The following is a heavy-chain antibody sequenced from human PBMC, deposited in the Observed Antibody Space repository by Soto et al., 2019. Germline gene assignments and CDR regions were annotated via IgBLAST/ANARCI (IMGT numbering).Heavy chain of an antibody. CDR1: GYTFTSYD. CDR2: MNPNSGNT. V-gene: IGHV1-8*01. Sequence: GASVKVSCKASGYTFTSYDINWVRQATGQGLEWMGWMNPNSGNTGYAQKFQGRVTMTRNTSISTAYMELSSLRSEDTAVYYCATYYDILTGYYKAYRPPTWGQGTLVTVSS. CDR3: ATYYDILTGYYKAYRPPT. J-gene: IGHJ5*02. D-gene: IGHD3-9*01.